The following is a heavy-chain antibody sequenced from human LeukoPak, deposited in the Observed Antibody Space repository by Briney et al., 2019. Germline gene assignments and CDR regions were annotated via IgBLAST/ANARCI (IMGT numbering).Heavy chain of an antibody. CDR1: GGTFSSYA. V-gene: IGHV1-69*13. J-gene: IGHJ6*03. Sequence: GASVNVSCKASGGTFSSYAISWVRQAPGQGLEWMGGIIPIFGTANYAQKFQGRVTITADESTSTAYMELSSLRSEDTAVYHCARVIYIAARPNYYYYMDVWGKGTTVTVSS. D-gene: IGHD6-6*01. CDR2: IIPIFGTA. CDR3: ARVIYIAARPNYYYYMDV.